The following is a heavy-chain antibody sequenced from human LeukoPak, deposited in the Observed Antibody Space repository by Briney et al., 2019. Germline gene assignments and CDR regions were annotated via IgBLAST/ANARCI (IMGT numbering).Heavy chain of an antibody. D-gene: IGHD3-9*01. CDR1: GYSFTDYY. J-gene: IGHJ4*02. CDR3: ARVYSRYDLLTGYGN. CDR2: ISPTGGGT. Sequence: ASVKVSCKASGYSFTDYYIHWVRQAPGQGLEWMGWISPTGGGTNYAQNFQGRVTMTRDTSITTAYMELSRLRSDDTAVYYCARVYSRYDLLTGYGNWGQGTLVTVSS. V-gene: IGHV1-2*02.